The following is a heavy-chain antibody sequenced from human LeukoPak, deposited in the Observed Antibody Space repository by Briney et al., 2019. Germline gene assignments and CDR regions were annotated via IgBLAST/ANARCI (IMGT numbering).Heavy chain of an antibody. J-gene: IGHJ4*02. Sequence: SVRVSCKASGGTLSSYAITWVRQAPGQGLEWMGGIVPFFGTTNYAQKFQGRVTLTTDESTSTAYMELSSLRSEDTAVYYCARVGRWLQLTGYFDYWGQGTLVTVSS. CDR3: ARVGRWLQLTGYFDY. D-gene: IGHD5-24*01. CDR2: IVPFFGTT. CDR1: GGTLSSYA. V-gene: IGHV1-69*05.